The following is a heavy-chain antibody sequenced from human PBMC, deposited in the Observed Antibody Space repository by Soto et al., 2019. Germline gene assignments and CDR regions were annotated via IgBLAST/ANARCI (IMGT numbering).Heavy chain of an antibody. CDR1: GYAFTTYG. D-gene: IGHD1-1*01. CDR3: ARGRYGDY. J-gene: IGHJ4*02. V-gene: IGHV1-18*01. Sequence: QVHLVQSGAEVKKPGASVKVSCKGSGYAFTTYGITWVRQAPGQGHEWMGWISAHNGNTNYAQKLQGRVTVTRDTSTSTAYMELRSLRSDDTAVYYCARGRYGDYWGQGARVTVSS. CDR2: ISAHNGNT.